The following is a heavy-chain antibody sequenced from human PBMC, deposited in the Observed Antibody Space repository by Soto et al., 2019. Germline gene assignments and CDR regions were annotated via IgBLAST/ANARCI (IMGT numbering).Heavy chain of an antibody. CDR3: ARDKGVVMAIPTTAFDI. J-gene: IGHJ3*02. Sequence: QVQLVQSGAEVKKPGSPVKVSCKASGGTFSSYTISWVRQAPGQGLEWMGRIIPILGIANYAQKFQGRVTITADKSTSTAYMELSSLRSEDTAVYYCARDKGVVMAIPTTAFDIWGQGTMVTVSS. V-gene: IGHV1-69*08. D-gene: IGHD2-21*01. CDR1: GGTFSSYT. CDR2: IIPILGIA.